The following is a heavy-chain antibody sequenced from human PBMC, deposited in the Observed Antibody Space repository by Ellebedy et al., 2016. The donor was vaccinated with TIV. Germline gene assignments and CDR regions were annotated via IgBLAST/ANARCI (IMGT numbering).Heavy chain of an antibody. CDR3: ARYAFGSGSFDY. J-gene: IGHJ4*02. CDR2: IYTTGST. CDR1: GSMTSSF. V-gene: IGHV4-4*07. D-gene: IGHD3-10*01. Sequence: SETLSLTXIVSGSMTSSFWSWIRQSAGKGLEWIGRIYTTGSTDFNPSLKTRVTMSVDRSKNQFSLRLSSVTAADTAVYYCARYAFGSGSFDYWGQGILVTVSS.